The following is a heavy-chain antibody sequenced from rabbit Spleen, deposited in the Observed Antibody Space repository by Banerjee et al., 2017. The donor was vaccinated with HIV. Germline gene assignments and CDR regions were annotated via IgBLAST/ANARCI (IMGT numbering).Heavy chain of an antibody. Sequence: QEQLVESGGGLVQPGGSLKLSCKASGFDFSTYGVSWVRQGPGKGLEWIGYIDPIFGTTNYATWVNGRFSISRENTQNTLYLQLNSLTVADTATYFCARTHDNTAAFVFDPWGPGTLVTVS. CDR3: ARTHDNTAAFVFDP. J-gene: IGHJ2*01. CDR2: IDPIFGTT. CDR1: GFDFSTYG. D-gene: IGHD7-1*01. V-gene: IGHV1S47*01.